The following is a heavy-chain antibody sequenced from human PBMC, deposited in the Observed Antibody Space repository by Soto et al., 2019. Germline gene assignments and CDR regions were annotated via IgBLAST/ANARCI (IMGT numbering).Heavy chain of an antibody. D-gene: IGHD2-2*01. CDR3: ARDLAYIVVVPAAMGDYYYYGMDV. CDR1: GGTFSSYA. V-gene: IGHV1-69*13. CDR2: IIPIFGTA. J-gene: IGHJ6*02. Sequence: ASVKVSCKASGGTFSSYAISWVRQAPGQGLEWMGGIIPIFGTANYAQKFQGRVTITADESTGTAYMELSSLRSEDTAVYYCARDLAYIVVVPAAMGDYYYYGMDVWGQGTTVTVSS.